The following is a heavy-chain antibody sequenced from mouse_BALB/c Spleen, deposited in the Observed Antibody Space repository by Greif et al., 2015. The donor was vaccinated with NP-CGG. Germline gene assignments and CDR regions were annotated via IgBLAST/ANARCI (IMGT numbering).Heavy chain of an antibody. Sequence: VQLVESGAELAKPGASVKMSCKASGYTFTSYWMHWVKQRPGQGLEWIGYINPSTGYTEYNQKFKDKATLTADKSSSTAYMQLSSLTSEDSAVYYCARWDYYGSSYYYFDYWGQGTTLTVSS. CDR1: GYTFTSYW. CDR2: INPSTGYT. CDR3: ARWDYYGSSYYYFDY. J-gene: IGHJ2*01. V-gene: IGHV1-7*01. D-gene: IGHD1-1*01.